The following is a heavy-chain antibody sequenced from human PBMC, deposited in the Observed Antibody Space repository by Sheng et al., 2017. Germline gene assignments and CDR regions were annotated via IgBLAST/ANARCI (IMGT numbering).Heavy chain of an antibody. V-gene: IGHV3-23*01. J-gene: IGHJ6*02. CDR1: GFTFSSYA. D-gene: IGHD1-1*01. CDR3: AKDGIGGYRVEPTRYYGMDV. CDR2: ISGSGGST. Sequence: EVQLLESGGGLVQPGGSLRLSCAASGFTFSSYAMSWVRQAPGKGLEWVSAISGSGGSTYYADSVKGRFTISRDNSKNTLYLQMNSLRAEDTAVYYCAKDGIGGYRVEPTRYYGMDVWGQGTTVTVSS.